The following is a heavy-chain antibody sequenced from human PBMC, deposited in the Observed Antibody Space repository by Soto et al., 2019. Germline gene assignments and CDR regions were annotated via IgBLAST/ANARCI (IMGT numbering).Heavy chain of an antibody. Sequence: GGSLRLSCAASGFTVINTYMSWVRQAPGKGLEWVSVIYSGGATYYAESVKGRFTISRDNSKNTLFLQMNSLRAEDTAVYYCARDWNDRKDYWGQGTLVTVSS. V-gene: IGHV3-66*01. CDR2: IYSGGAT. J-gene: IGHJ4*02. CDR1: GFTVINTY. D-gene: IGHD1-1*01. CDR3: ARDWNDRKDY.